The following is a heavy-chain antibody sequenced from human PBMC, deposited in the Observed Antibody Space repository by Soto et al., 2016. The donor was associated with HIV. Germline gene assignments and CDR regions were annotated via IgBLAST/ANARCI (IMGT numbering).Heavy chain of an antibody. V-gene: IGHV1-18*04. CDR2: ISAYNGNT. CDR3: ARGDTMVRGATGAFDI. J-gene: IGHJ3*02. CDR1: GYTFTGYY. Sequence: QVQLVQSGAEVKKPGASVKVSCKASGYTFTGYYMHWVRQAPGQGLEWMGWISAYNGNTNYAQKLQGRVTMTTDTSTSTAYMELRSLRSDNTAVYYCARGDTMVRGATGAFDIWGQGTMVTVSS. D-gene: IGHD3-10*01.